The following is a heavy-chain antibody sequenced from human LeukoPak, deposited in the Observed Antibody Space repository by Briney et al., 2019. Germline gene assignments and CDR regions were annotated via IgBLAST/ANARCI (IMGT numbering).Heavy chain of an antibody. CDR2: ISYDGSNE. V-gene: IGHV3-30*04. J-gene: IGHJ4*02. D-gene: IGHD3-16*01. Sequence: GRSLRLSCAASGFTFSSYVMHWVRQAPGKGLEWVTIISYDGSNEYYADSVKGRFTISRDNSKNTLYLQMNSLRAEDTAVYYCARDRRLAARADYWGQGTLVTVSS. CDR1: GFTFSSYV. CDR3: ARDRRLAARADY.